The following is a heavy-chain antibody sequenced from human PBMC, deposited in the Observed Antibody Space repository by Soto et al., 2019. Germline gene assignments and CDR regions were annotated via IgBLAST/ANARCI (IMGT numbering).Heavy chain of an antibody. Sequence: PSETLSLTCAVYGGSFSGYYWSWIRQPPGKGLEWIGEINHSGSTNYNPSLKSRVTISVDTSKNQFSLKLSSVTAADTAVYYCARGRDGYNKGSGMDVWGQGTTVTVSS. J-gene: IGHJ6*02. CDR1: GGSFSGYY. D-gene: IGHD5-12*01. V-gene: IGHV4-34*01. CDR2: INHSGST. CDR3: ARGRDGYNKGSGMDV.